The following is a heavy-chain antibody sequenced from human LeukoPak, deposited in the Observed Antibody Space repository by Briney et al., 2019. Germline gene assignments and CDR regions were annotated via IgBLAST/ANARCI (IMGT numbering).Heavy chain of an antibody. Sequence: GASVKVSCKASGYTFTSYGISWVRQAPGQGLEWMGWISAYNGNTNYAQKLQGRVTMTTDTSTSTAYMELRSLRSDDTAVYYCARDLLAVVVPAAMRLDTPYNWFDPWGQGTLVAASS. CDR3: ARDLLAVVVPAAMRLDTPYNWFDP. V-gene: IGHV1-18*01. CDR2: ISAYNGNT. CDR1: GYTFTSYG. D-gene: IGHD2-2*01. J-gene: IGHJ5*02.